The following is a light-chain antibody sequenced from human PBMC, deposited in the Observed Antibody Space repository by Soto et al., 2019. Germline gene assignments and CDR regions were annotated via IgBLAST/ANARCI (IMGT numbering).Light chain of an antibody. CDR3: CSYAGSWKDG. J-gene: IGLJ1*01. CDR2: EVS. V-gene: IGLV2-14*01. CDR1: SSDVGGSDY. Sequence: QSALTQSASVSGSPGQSITISCTGTSSDVGGSDYVSWYQQHPDKAPKLIISEVSDRPSGVSDRFSGSKSGNTASLTISGLQAEDEGDYYCCSYAGSWKDGCGTGKKVTVL.